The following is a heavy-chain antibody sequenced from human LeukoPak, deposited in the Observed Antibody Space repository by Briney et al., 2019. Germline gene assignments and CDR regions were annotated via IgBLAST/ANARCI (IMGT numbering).Heavy chain of an antibody. V-gene: IGHV3-64*01. CDR3: ARLDVYYYYYYMDV. D-gene: IGHD3-9*01. CDR2: ISSNGGST. Sequence: GGSLRLSCAASGFTFSSYAMHWVRQAPGKGLEYVSAISSNGGSTYYANSVKGRFTISRDNSKNTLYLQMGSLRAEDLAVYYCARLDVYYYYYYMDVWGKGTTVTVPS. CDR1: GFTFSSYA. J-gene: IGHJ6*03.